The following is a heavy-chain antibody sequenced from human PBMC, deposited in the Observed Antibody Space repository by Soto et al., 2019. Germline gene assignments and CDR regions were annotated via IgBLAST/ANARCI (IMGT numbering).Heavy chain of an antibody. CDR3: ARESGGFWSGYFFDY. J-gene: IGHJ4*02. V-gene: IGHV1-18*01. CDR2: ISAYNGNT. D-gene: IGHD3-3*01. Sequence: ASVKVSCKASGYTFTSYGISWVRQAPGQGLEWMGWISAYNGNTNYAQKLQGRVTMTTDTSTSTAYMELRSLRSDDTAVYYCARESGGFWSGYFFDYWGQGTLVTVSS. CDR1: GYTFTSYG.